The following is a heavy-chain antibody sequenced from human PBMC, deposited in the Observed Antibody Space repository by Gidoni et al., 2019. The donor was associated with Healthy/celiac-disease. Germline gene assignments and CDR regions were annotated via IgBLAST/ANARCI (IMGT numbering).Heavy chain of an antibody. D-gene: IGHD6-13*01. Sequence: EVQLVESGGGLVQPGRSLRLSCAASGFTFADYAMHWVRQAPGKGLEWVSGISWNSGSIGYADSVKGRFTISRDNAKNSLYLQMNSLRAEDTALYYCAKAAGQGYYYYGMDVWGQGTTVTVSS. CDR2: ISWNSGSI. J-gene: IGHJ6*02. CDR3: AKAAGQGYYYYGMDV. CDR1: GFTFADYA. V-gene: IGHV3-9*01.